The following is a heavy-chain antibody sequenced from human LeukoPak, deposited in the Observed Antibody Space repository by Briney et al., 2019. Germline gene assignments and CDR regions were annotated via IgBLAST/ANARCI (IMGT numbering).Heavy chain of an antibody. Sequence: PSETLSLTCTVSGGSITIYYWSWIRQPAGKGLEWIGRIHTSGSTNYNPSLKSRVTMSVDTSKNQFSLKVNSVTAADTAVYYCARGSYYYYYDSSGYEGTGFDYWGQGTLVTVSS. CDR1: GGSITIYY. J-gene: IGHJ4*02. CDR2: IHTSGST. D-gene: IGHD3-22*01. V-gene: IGHV4-4*07. CDR3: ARGSYYYYYDSSGYEGTGFDY.